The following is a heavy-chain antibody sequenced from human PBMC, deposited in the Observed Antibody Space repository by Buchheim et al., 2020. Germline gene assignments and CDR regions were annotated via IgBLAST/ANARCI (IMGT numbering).Heavy chain of an antibody. CDR3: ARGRAPYYFDY. Sequence: QVQLQESGPGLVKPSETLSLTCTVSGGPISSYYWSWIRQPPGKGLEWIGYIYYSGNTNDNPSLKSRVTISVDTSKNQFSLILSSVTAADTAVYYCARGRAPYYFDYWGQGTL. V-gene: IGHV4-59*01. CDR2: IYYSGNT. J-gene: IGHJ4*02. CDR1: GGPISSYY.